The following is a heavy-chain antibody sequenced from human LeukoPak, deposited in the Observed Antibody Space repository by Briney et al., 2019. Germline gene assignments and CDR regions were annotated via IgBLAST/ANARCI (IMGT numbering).Heavy chain of an antibody. Sequence: SETLSLTCAVYGGSFSGYYRSWIRQPPGEGLEWIGEINHSGSTNYNPSLKSRVTISVDTSKNQFSLKLSSVTAADTAVYYCARASTVTTPDYWGQGTLVTVSS. CDR3: ARASTVTTPDY. CDR1: GGSFSGYY. CDR2: INHSGST. V-gene: IGHV4-34*01. D-gene: IGHD4-17*01. J-gene: IGHJ4*02.